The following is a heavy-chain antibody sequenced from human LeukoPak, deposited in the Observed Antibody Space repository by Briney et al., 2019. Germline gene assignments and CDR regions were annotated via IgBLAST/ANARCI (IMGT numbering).Heavy chain of an antibody. J-gene: IGHJ4*02. D-gene: IGHD2-2*01. Sequence: GSXRLSCAASGFTFSSFGMNWVRQXPGKGLEWVSSISSGTGYIYYADSVKGRFTISRDNAKTSLYLQMNSLRAEDTATYYCARATRWFDYWGQGTLVTVSA. CDR2: ISSGTGYI. CDR3: ARATRWFDY. CDR1: GFTFSSFG. V-gene: IGHV3-21*04.